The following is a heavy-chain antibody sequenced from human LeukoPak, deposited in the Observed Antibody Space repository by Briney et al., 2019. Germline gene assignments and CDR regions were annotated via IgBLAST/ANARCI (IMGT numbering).Heavy chain of an antibody. J-gene: IGHJ4*02. Sequence: SETLSLTCTDSGGSISSGSYYWSWLRQPAGKVLEWIGRIYTSGSTYYNPSLKSRVTISVDTSKNQFSLKLSSVTAADTAVYYCARSQKRTYDILTGYDYWGQGTLVTASS. CDR2: IYTSGST. D-gene: IGHD3-9*01. CDR3: ARSQKRTYDILTGYDY. CDR1: GGSISSGSYY. V-gene: IGHV4-61*02.